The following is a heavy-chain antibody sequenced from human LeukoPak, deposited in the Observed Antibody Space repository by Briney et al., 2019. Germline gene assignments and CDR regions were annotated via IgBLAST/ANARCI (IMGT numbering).Heavy chain of an antibody. J-gene: IGHJ5*02. Sequence: QSGGSLRLSCAASTINFSDYGMAWVRQAPGRGLEWVSTINPTGVRTYYADSVRGRFTISRDNSKNTVFLQINSLRVEDTAIYYCARDQPHAASWFDPWGQGTLVTVSS. CDR1: TINFSDYG. CDR2: INPTGVRT. V-gene: IGHV3-23*01. D-gene: IGHD2-2*01. CDR3: ARDQPHAASWFDP.